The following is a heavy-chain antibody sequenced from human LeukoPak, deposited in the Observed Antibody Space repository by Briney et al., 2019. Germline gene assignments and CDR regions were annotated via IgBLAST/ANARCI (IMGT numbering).Heavy chain of an antibody. J-gene: IGHJ2*01. CDR3: VRGNGDYLGAPDWYFDL. D-gene: IGHD4-17*01. CDR2: IYYSGST. CDR1: GGSISSYY. Sequence: SETLSLTCTVSGGSISSYYWSWIRQPPGKGLEWIGYIYYSGSTNYNPSLKSRVTISVDTSKNQFSLKLSSVTAADTAVYYCVRGNGDYLGAPDWYFDLWGRGTLVRVS. V-gene: IGHV4-59*01.